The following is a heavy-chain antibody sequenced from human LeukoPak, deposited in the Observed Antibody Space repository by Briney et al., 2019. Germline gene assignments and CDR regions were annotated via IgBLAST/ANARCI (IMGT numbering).Heavy chain of an antibody. D-gene: IGHD3-22*01. CDR3: ARVIAESSGYFDY. J-gene: IGHJ4*02. CDR2: ISGSGGST. V-gene: IGHV3-23*01. CDR1: GFTFSSYA. Sequence: GGSLRLSCAASGFTFSSYAMSWVRQAPGKGLEWVSAISGSGGSTYYADSVKGRFTISRDNSKNTLYLQMNSLRAEDTAVYYCARVIAESSGYFDYWGQGTLVTVSS.